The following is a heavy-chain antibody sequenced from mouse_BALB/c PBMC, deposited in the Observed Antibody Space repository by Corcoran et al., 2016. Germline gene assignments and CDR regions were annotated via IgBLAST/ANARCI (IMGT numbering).Heavy chain of an antibody. J-gene: IGHJ3*01. V-gene: IGHV14-3*02. D-gene: IGHD2-4*01. CDR2: IDPANGNT. CDR3: ARPSYYDYEFAY. Sequence: EVQLQQSGAELVKPGASVKLSCTASGFNIKDTYMHWVKQRPVQGLEWIGRIDPANGNTKYDPKFQGKATITADTSSNTAYLQLSSLTSEDTAVYYCARPSYYDYEFAYWGQGTLVTVSA. CDR1: GFNIKDTY.